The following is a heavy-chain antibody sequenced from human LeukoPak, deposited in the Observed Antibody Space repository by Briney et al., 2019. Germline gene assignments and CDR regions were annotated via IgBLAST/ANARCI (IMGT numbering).Heavy chain of an antibody. CDR2: ISSRCSTI. CDR3: AELGITMIGGV. Sequence: GGSLRLSCAASGFTFSSYEMNWVRQAPGKGLEGVSYISSRCSTIYYAESVKGRFTISRDNAKNSLYLQMNSLIAQDTSVYYFAELGITMIGGVWGKGTTVTISS. J-gene: IGHJ6*04. D-gene: IGHD3-10*02. V-gene: IGHV3-48*03. CDR1: GFTFSSYE.